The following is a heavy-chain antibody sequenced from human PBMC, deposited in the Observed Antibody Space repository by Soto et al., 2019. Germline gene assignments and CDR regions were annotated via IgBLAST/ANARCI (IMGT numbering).Heavy chain of an antibody. CDR1: GFTFSSYA. D-gene: IGHD1-1*01. CDR2: ISYDGSNK. J-gene: IGHJ4*02. V-gene: IGHV3-30-3*01. Sequence: GGSLRLSCAASGFTFSSYAMHWVRQAPGKGLEWVAVISYDGSNKYYADSVKGRFTISRDNSKNTLYLQMNSLRAEDTAVYYCAREDWNQEYFDYWGQGTLVTVSS. CDR3: AREDWNQEYFDY.